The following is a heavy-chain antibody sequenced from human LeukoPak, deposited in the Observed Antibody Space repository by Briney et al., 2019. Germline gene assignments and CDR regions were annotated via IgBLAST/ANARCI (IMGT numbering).Heavy chain of an antibody. V-gene: IGHV4-34*01. CDR1: GGSFSGYY. D-gene: IGHD4-23*01. CDR2: INHSGST. Sequence: KPSETLSLTCAVYGGSFSGYYWSWIRQPPGKGLEWIGEINHSGSTNYNPSLKSRVTISVDTSKNQFSLKLSSVTAADTAVYYCAREDGEARWLYWGQGTLVTVSS. J-gene: IGHJ4*02. CDR3: AREDGEARWLY.